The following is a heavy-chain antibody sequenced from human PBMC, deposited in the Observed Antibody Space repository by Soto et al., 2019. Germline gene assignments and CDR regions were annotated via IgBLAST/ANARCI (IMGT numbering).Heavy chain of an antibody. J-gene: IGHJ6*02. CDR1: GYSFTSYW. Sequence: GESLKICCKGSGYSFTSYWIGWVRQMPGKGLEWMGIIYPGDSDTRYSPSFQGQVTISADKSISTAYLQWSSLKASDTAMYYCARGLFNWNLGHYYYGIDVRGQRTTVTGSS. V-gene: IGHV5-51*01. CDR3: ARGLFNWNLGHYYYGIDV. D-gene: IGHD1-1*01. CDR2: IYPGDSDT.